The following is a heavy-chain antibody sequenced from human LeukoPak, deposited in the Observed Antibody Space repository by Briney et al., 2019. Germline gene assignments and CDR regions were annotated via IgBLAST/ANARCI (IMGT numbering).Heavy chain of an antibody. J-gene: IGHJ4*02. CDR1: GFTFSIYA. CDR2: ISVSGGST. D-gene: IGHD1-26*01. V-gene: IGHV3-23*01. CDR3: AREGGELRNFDY. Sequence: PGGSLRLSCAASGFTFSIYAMSWVRQAPGKGLEWVSGISVSGGSTYYADSVKGRFTISSDNSKNTLYLQMNSLRAEDTAVYYCAREGGELRNFDYWGQGTLVTVSS.